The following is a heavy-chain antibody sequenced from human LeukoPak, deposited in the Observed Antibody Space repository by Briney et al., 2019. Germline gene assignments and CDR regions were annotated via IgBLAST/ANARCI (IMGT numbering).Heavy chain of an antibody. Sequence: ASVKVSSKASGYTFTGYYMHSVRQAPGQGLEWMGWINPNSGGAGYAQKFQGRVTMTRDMSISTIYMELTRLRSDDTALYYCARWDGYSSSPDYWGQGTLVTVSS. CDR1: GYTFTGYY. CDR3: ARWDGYSSSPDY. V-gene: IGHV1-2*02. J-gene: IGHJ4*02. D-gene: IGHD6-13*01. CDR2: INPNSGGA.